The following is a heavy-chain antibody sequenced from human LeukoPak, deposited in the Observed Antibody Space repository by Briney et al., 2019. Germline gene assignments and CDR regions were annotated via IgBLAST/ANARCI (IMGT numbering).Heavy chain of an antibody. CDR2: MNPNSGNT. D-gene: IGHD6-13*01. V-gene: IGHV1-8*01. Sequence: ASVKVSCKASGYTFTSYDINWVRQATGQGLEWMGWMNPNSGNTGYAQKFQGRVTMTRDMSTSTVYMELSSLRSEDTAVYYCARGFIAAAEGYWGQGTLVTVSS. CDR1: GYTFTSYD. J-gene: IGHJ4*02. CDR3: ARGFIAAAEGY.